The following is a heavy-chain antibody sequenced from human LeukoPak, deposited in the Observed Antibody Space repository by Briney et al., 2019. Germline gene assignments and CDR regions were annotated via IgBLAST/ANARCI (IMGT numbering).Heavy chain of an antibody. CDR1: GGTFSSYA. CDR3: ARGGVYYYDSSGYYSNDPFDY. D-gene: IGHD3-22*01. CDR2: INPSGGST. J-gene: IGHJ4*02. Sequence: GASVKVSCKASGGTFSSYAISWVRQAPGQGLEWMGIINPSGGSTSYAQKFQGRVTMTRDTSTSTVYMELSSLRSEDTAVYYCARGGVYYYDSSGYYSNDPFDYWGQGTLDTVSS. V-gene: IGHV1-46*01.